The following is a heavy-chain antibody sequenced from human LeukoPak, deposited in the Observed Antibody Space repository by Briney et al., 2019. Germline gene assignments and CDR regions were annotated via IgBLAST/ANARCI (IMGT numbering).Heavy chain of an antibody. V-gene: IGHV7-4-1*02. D-gene: IGHD3-10*01. CDR2: INTNTGNP. CDR1: GYTFTSYA. Sequence: ASVKVSCKASGYTFTSYAMNWVRQAPGQGLEWMGWINTNTGNPTYAQGFTGRFVFSLDTSVSTAYLQISSLKAEDTAVYYCARVRILWFGELFYPYYYYGMDVWGQGTTVTVSS. CDR3: ARVRILWFGELFYPYYYYGMDV. J-gene: IGHJ6*02.